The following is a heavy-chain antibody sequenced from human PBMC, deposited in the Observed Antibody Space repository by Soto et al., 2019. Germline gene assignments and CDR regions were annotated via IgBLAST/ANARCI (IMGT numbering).Heavy chain of an antibody. Sequence: GASVKVSCKASGYTFTSYAMHWVRQAPGQGLEWMGWINAGNGNTKYSQKFQGRVTITRDTSASTAYMELSSLRSEDTAVYYCAREYYRDQPPAYWGQGTLVTVSS. CDR3: AREYYRDQPPAY. CDR1: GYTFTSYA. D-gene: IGHD2-2*01. V-gene: IGHV1-3*01. CDR2: INAGNGNT. J-gene: IGHJ4*02.